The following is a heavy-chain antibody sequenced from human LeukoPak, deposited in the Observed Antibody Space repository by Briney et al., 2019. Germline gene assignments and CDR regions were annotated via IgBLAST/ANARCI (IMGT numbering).Heavy chain of an antibody. J-gene: IGHJ5*02. CDR2: IYYGGST. Sequence: SETLSLTCTVSGGSVSSGSYYWSWIRQPPGKGLEWIGYIYYGGSTNYNPSLKSRVTISVDTSKNQFSLKLSSVTAADTAVYYCARDSGELGFDPWGQGTLVTVSS. V-gene: IGHV4-61*01. CDR3: ARDSGELGFDP. D-gene: IGHD2-15*01. CDR1: GGSVSSGSYY.